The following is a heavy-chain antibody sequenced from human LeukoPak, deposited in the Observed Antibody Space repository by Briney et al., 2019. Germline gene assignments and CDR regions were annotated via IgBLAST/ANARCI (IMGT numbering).Heavy chain of an antibody. CDR2: ISGISTT. V-gene: IGHV3-23*01. Sequence: GGSLRLSCAASGFTFRNYAMSWVRQAPGKGLEWVSVISGISTTDYADSVKGRFTISRDSSKNTLYLQMNSLRAEDTAVYYCANAPQGELLRWGQGTLVTVSS. CDR1: GFTFRNYA. J-gene: IGHJ4*02. CDR3: ANAPQGELLR. D-gene: IGHD1-26*01.